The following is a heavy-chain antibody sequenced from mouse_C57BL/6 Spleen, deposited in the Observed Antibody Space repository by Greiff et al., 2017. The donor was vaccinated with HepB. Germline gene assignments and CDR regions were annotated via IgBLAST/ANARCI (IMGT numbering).Heavy chain of an antibody. V-gene: IGHV1-42*01. CDR3: ARVNTEYVDV. CDR1: GYSFTGYY. J-gene: IGHJ1*03. D-gene: IGHD1-1*01. Sequence: VQLQQSGPELVKPGASVKISCKASGYSFTGYYMNWVKQSPEKSLEWIGEINPSTGGTTYNQKFKAKATLTVDKSSSTAYMQLKSLTSEDSAVDYCARVNTEYVDVWGTGTTVTVSS. CDR2: INPSTGGT.